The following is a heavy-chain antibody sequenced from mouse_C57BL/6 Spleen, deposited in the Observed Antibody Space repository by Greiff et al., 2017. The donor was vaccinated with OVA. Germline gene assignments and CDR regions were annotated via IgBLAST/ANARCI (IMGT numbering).Heavy chain of an antibody. Sequence: VQLQQSGAELVMPGASVKLSCKASGYTFTSYWMHWVKQRPGQGLEWIGEIDPSDSYTNYNQKFKGKSTLTVDKSSSTAYMQLSSLTSEDSAVYYCARRTEDFYFDYWGQGTTLTVSS. CDR2: IDPSDSYT. CDR1: GYTFTSYW. J-gene: IGHJ2*01. V-gene: IGHV1-69*01. CDR3: ARRTEDFYFDY.